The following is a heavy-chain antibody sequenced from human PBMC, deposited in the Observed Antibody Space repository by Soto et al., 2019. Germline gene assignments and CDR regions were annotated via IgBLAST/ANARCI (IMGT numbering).Heavy chain of an antibody. CDR2: IYYSGST. CDR1: CGSISSYY. V-gene: IGHV4-59*01. CDR3: ARDSYSSSWPDAFDI. D-gene: IGHD6-13*01. Sequence: SETLSLTCTVSCGSISSYYWSWIRQPPGKGLEWIGYIYYSGSTNYNPSLKSRVTISVDTSKNQFSLKLSSVTAADTAVYYCARDSYSSSWPDAFDIWGQGTMVTVSS. J-gene: IGHJ3*02.